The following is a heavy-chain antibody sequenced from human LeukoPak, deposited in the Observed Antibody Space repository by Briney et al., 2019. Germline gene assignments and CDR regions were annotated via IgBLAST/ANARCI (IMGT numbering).Heavy chain of an antibody. CDR1: GGSFSGYY. V-gene: IGHV4-34*01. J-gene: IGHJ3*02. Sequence: PSETLSLTCAVYGGSFSGYYWSWIRQPPGKGLEWIGEINHSGSTNYNPSLKSRVTISVDTSKNQFSLKLSSVTAADTAVYYCARLRGLVAATDAFDIWGQGTMVTVSS. CDR2: INHSGST. D-gene: IGHD2-15*01. CDR3: ARLRGLVAATDAFDI.